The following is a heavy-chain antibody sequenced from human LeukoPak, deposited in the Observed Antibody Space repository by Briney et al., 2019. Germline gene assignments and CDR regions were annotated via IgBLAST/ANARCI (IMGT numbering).Heavy chain of an antibody. CDR3: ARGPYGDNADY. J-gene: IGHJ4*02. CDR1: GFTFSSYA. V-gene: IGHV3-74*01. CDR2: INSDGSST. Sequence: GGSLRLSCAASGFTFSSYAMSWVRQAPGKGLVWVSRINSDGSSTSYADSVKGRFTISRDNAKNTLYLQMNSLRAEDTAVYYCARGPYGDNADYWGQGTLVTVSS. D-gene: IGHD4-17*01.